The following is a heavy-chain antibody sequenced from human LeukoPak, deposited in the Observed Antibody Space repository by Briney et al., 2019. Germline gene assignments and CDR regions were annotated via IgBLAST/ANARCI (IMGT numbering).Heavy chain of an antibody. CDR1: GFTFSSYA. CDR2: ISGSGGST. Sequence: GGSLRLSCAASGFTFSSYAMGWVRQAPGKGLEWVSAISGSGGSTYYADSVKGRFTISRDNSKNTLYLQMNSLRAEDTAVYYCAKAVNVVVTAPKPQIYGMDVWGQGTTVTVSS. J-gene: IGHJ6*02. D-gene: IGHD2-21*02. CDR3: AKAVNVVVTAPKPQIYGMDV. V-gene: IGHV3-23*01.